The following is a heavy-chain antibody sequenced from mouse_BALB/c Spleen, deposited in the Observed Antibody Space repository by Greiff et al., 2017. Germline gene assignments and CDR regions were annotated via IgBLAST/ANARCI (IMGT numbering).Heavy chain of an antibody. CDR3: VRETGDYAMDY. Sequence: EVQLVESGGGLVQPTGSLKLSCAASGFTFNTYAMHWVCQAPGKGLEWVARIRSKSNNYATYYADSVKDRFTISRDDSQSMLYLQMNNLKTEDTAMYYCVRETGDYAMDYWGQGTSVTVSS. J-gene: IGHJ4*01. D-gene: IGHD4-1*01. V-gene: IGHV10-3*03. CDR1: GFTFNTYA. CDR2: IRSKSNNYAT.